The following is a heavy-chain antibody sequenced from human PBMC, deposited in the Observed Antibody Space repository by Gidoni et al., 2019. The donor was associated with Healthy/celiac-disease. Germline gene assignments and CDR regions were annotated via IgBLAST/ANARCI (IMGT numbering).Heavy chain of an antibody. CDR1: GGSISSGGYS. D-gene: IGHD6-13*01. V-gene: IGHV4-30-2*01. Sequence: QLQLQESGSGLVKPSQTLSLTCAVSGGSISSGGYSWSWIRQPPGKGLEWIGYISQSGSTYYNPSLKSRVTRSVDRSKNQFSLKLSSVTAADTAVYYCARIAAAGLYYFDYWGQGTLVTVSS. J-gene: IGHJ4*02. CDR3: ARIAAAGLYYFDY. CDR2: ISQSGST.